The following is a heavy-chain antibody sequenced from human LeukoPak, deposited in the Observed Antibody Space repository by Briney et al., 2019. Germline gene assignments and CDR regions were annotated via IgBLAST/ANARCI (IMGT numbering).Heavy chain of an antibody. CDR1: GGSISSGDYY. V-gene: IGHV4-30-4*01. D-gene: IGHD3-22*01. CDR3: ARRNYYDSSGYQYYFDY. CDR2: IYYRGST. J-gene: IGHJ4*02. Sequence: PSETLSLTCTVSGGSISSGDYYWSWIRQPPGKGLEWIGYIYYRGSTYYNPSFKSRVTISVDTSKNQFSLKLSSVTAADTAVFYCARRNYYDSSGYQYYFDYWGQGTLVTVSS.